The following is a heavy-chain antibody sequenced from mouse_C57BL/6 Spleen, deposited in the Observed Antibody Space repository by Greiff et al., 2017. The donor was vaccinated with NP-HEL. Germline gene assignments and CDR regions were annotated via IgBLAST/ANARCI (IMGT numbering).Heavy chain of an antibody. J-gene: IGHJ4*01. CDR3: ARDNGRDYYAMDY. CDR1: GFTFSDYY. Sequence: EVKLVESEGGLVQPGSSMKLSCTASGFTFSDYYMAWVRQVPEKGLEWVANINYDGSSTYYLDSLKSRFIISRDNAKNILYLQMSSLKSEDTATYYCARDNGRDYYAMDYWGQGTSVTVSS. V-gene: IGHV5-16*01. CDR2: INYDGSST.